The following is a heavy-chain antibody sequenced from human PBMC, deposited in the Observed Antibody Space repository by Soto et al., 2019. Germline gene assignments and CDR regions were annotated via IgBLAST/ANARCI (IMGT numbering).Heavy chain of an antibody. CDR2: ISSSSTI. CDR3: GSTNYNPSLKSRVTISVDTSKNQCSLKLSSVTAADTAVYYCARVLWEINCSDGSCNSLFFGGWFDP. J-gene: IGHJ5*02. D-gene: IGHD3-10*01. V-gene: IGHV3-48*02. CDR1: VFPFSSYS. Sequence: GGSLGLSCSASVFPFSSYSVDWVRPAPGKGLEWVSYISSSSTIYYADSVKGRFTISRDNAKNSLYLQMNSLRDEDTAVYYSGSTNYNPSLKSRVTISVDTSKNQCSLKLSSVTAADTAVYYCARVLWEINCSDGSCNSLFFGGWFDPWGQGTLVTVSS.